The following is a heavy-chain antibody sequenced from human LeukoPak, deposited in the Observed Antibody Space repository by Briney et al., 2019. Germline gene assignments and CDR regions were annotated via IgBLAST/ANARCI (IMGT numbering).Heavy chain of an antibody. CDR2: IYHSGST. Sequence: SETLSLTCAVSGGSISSGGYSWSWIRQPPGKGLEWIGYIYHSGSTYYNPSLKSRVTISVDTSKNQFSLKLSSVTAADTAVYYCARSSRGTSYYYGMDVWGQGTTVTVSS. CDR3: ARSSRGTSYYYGMDV. J-gene: IGHJ6*02. CDR1: GGSISSGGYS. D-gene: IGHD2-15*01. V-gene: IGHV4-30-2*02.